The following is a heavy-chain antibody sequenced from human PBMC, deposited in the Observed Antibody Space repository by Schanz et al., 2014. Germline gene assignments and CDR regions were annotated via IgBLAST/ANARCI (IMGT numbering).Heavy chain of an antibody. CDR3: AREVGLYDRGWFDP. Sequence: QVHLVQSGAEVKKPGSSVKVSCKASGGTFSSDTFSWVRQAPGQGLEWMGRIVPIAGITNYAQRFQGRVTITADKSSDTAYMELSSLRTDDTAVYYCAREVGLYDRGWFDPWGQGTLVTVSS. J-gene: IGHJ5*02. CDR1: GGTFSSDT. CDR2: IVPIAGIT. V-gene: IGHV1-69*08. D-gene: IGHD3-22*01.